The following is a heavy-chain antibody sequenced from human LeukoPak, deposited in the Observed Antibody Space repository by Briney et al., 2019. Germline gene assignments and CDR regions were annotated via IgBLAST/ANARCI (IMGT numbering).Heavy chain of an antibody. J-gene: IGHJ5*02. V-gene: IGHV1-46*01. CDR2: INPSGGST. CDR1: GYIFTSYF. D-gene: IGHD3-10*01. CDR3: ARGPSVVRDNWFDP. Sequence: ASVKVSCKASGYIFTSYFMHWVRQAPGQGLEWMGLINPSGGSTRYAQKLQGRVTMTTDTSTSTAYMELRSLRSDDTAVYYCARGPSVVRDNWFDPWGQGTLVTVSS.